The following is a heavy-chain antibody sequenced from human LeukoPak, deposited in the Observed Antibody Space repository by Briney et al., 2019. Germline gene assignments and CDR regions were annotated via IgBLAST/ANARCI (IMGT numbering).Heavy chain of an antibody. J-gene: IGHJ4*02. CDR2: ISYDESGK. CDR3: ARGSYGSLY. V-gene: IGHV3-30*04. CDR1: GFTFSSYA. Sequence: PGGSLRLSCAASGFTFSSYAMSWVRQAPGKGLEWVAVISYDESGKYYADSVKARFTISRDNSKNTLSLQMNSLRAEDTAVYYCARGSYGSLYWGQGTLVTVSS. D-gene: IGHD5-18*01.